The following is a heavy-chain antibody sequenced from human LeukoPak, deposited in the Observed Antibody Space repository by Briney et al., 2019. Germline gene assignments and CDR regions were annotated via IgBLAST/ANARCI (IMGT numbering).Heavy chain of an antibody. V-gene: IGHV4-59*01. J-gene: IGHJ4*02. Sequence: SETLSLTCTVSGGSISIYHWSWLRQPPGKGLEWIGYIYYTGSTNYNPSTTYNPSLKSRVTISVDTSKNQFSLKLNSVTAVDTAVYYCARGDYGGRIVPLDSWGQGTLVTVSS. CDR3: ARGDYGGRIVPLDS. D-gene: IGHD4-23*01. CDR1: GGSISIYH. CDR2: IYYTGST.